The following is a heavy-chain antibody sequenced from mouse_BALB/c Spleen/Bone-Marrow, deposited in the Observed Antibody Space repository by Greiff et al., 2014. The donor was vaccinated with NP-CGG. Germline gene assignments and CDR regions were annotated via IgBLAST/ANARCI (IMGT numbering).Heavy chain of an antibody. Sequence: LQHPGSELVRPGASVKLSCKASGYTFTSYWMHWVKQRPGQGLEWIGNIYPGSGSTNYDEKFKSKATLTVDTSSSTAYMQLSSLTSEDSAVYYCRSYDYAMAYWGQGTSVTVSS. V-gene: IGHV1S22*01. CDR2: IYPGSGST. J-gene: IGHJ4*01. CDR1: GYTFTSYW. D-gene: IGHD1-1*01. CDR3: RSYDYAMAY.